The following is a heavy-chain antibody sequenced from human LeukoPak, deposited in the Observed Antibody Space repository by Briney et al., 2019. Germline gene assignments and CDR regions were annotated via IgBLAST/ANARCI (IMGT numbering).Heavy chain of an antibody. V-gene: IGHV3-7*01. Sequence: GGSLRLSCEASGLTFNKYWMTWVRQAPGKGREWVANIKQDGSEKNYVDSVKGRFTISRDNAKNSLSLRMNSLSAEDTAVYYCATGYSSGWYFYFQHWGQGSLVSVSS. CDR1: GLTFNKYW. CDR3: ATGYSSGWYFYFQH. D-gene: IGHD6-19*01. J-gene: IGHJ1*01. CDR2: IKQDGSEK.